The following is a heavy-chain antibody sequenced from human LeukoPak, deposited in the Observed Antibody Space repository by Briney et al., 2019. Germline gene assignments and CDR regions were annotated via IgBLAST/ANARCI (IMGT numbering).Heavy chain of an antibody. J-gene: IGHJ4*02. D-gene: IGHD6-13*01. Sequence: PSETLSLTCAVYGGSFSGYYWSWIRQPPGKGLEWIGEINHSGSTNYNPSLKSRVTISVDTSKNQFSLKLSSVTAADTAVYYCARETLGAAAGYWGQGTLVTVSS. CDR3: ARETLGAAAGY. V-gene: IGHV4-34*01. CDR2: INHSGST. CDR1: GGSFSGYY.